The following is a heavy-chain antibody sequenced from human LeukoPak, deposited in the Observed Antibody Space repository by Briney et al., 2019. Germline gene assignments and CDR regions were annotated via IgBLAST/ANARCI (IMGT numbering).Heavy chain of an antibody. CDR1: GGSISSYY. D-gene: IGHD2-21*01. V-gene: IGHV4-4*07. J-gene: IGHJ4*02. CDR3: ARVYSSSPAYYFDY. Sequence: SETLSLTCTVSGGSISSYYWSWIRQPAGKGLEWIGRIYTSGSTNYNPSLKSQVTMSVDTSKNQFSLKLSSVTAADTAVYYCARVYSSSPAYYFDYWGQGTLVTVSS. CDR2: IYTSGST.